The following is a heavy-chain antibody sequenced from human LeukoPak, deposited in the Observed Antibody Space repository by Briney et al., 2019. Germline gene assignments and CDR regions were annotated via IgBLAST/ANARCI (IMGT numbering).Heavy chain of an antibody. D-gene: IGHD4-17*01. CDR1: GGSISSGGYY. V-gene: IGHV4-31*03. CDR2: IYYGGST. J-gene: IGHJ4*02. CDR3: ARSSTTASFFDY. Sequence: SETLSLTCTVSGGSISSGGYYWSWIRQHPGKGLEWIGYIYYGGSTYYNPSLKSRVTISVDTSKNQFSLKLSSVTAADTAVYYCARSSTTASFFDYWGQGTLVTVSS.